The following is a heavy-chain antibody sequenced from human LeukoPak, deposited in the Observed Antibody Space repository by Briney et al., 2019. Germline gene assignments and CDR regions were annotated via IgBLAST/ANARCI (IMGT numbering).Heavy chain of an antibody. Sequence: ASVKVSCKAFGYTFTGYYMHWVRQAPGQGLEWMGWINPNSGGTNYAQKFQGRVTMTRDTSISTAYMELSRLRSDDTAVYYCARGPEPARCMDVRGKGTTVTVSS. CDR2: INPNSGGT. CDR1: GYTFTGYY. CDR3: ARGPEPARCMDV. D-gene: IGHD1-14*01. J-gene: IGHJ6*03. V-gene: IGHV1-2*02.